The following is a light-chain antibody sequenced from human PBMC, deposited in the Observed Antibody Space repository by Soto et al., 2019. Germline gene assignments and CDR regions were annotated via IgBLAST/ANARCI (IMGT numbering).Light chain of an antibody. CDR1: QSVSSN. CDR3: QQYNNWPPIT. V-gene: IGKV3-15*01. J-gene: IGKJ5*01. CDR2: GAS. Sequence: RQSPATLSLSPGERATLSCRASQSVSSNLAWYQQKPGQAPRLLIYGASTRATGIPARFSGSGSGTEFTLTISSLQSEDFAVYYCQQYNNWPPITFGQGTRLEIK.